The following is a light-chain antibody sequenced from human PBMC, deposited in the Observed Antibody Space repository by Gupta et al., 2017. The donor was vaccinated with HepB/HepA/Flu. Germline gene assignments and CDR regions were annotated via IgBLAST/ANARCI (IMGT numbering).Light chain of an antibody. J-gene: IGLJ3*02. CDR1: SSDIGSYNL. CDR3: SSYSGSIPEV. Sequence: QSALTQPASVSGSPGQSITISCTGTSSDIGSYNLVSWYQQHPGKAPKRLIYKVSNRPSGISNRFSGSKSGNTASLTISGLQAEDEADYYCSSYSGSIPEVFGRGTNVTVL. CDR2: KVS. V-gene: IGLV2-23*02.